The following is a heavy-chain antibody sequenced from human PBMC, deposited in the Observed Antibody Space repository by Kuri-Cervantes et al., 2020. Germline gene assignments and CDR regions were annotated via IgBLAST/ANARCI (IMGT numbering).Heavy chain of an antibody. J-gene: IGHJ4*02. D-gene: IGHD3-22*01. V-gene: IGHV4-61*05. CDR2: IYYSGST. CDR3: ARVNDYYDSSGPRRLFDY. Sequence: SETLSLTCTVSGGSISSSSYYWGWIRQPPGKGLEWIGYIYYSGSTNYNPSLKSRVTISVDTSKNQFSLKLSSVTAADTAVYYCARVNDYYDSSGPRRLFDYWGQGTLVTVSS. CDR1: GGSISSSSYY.